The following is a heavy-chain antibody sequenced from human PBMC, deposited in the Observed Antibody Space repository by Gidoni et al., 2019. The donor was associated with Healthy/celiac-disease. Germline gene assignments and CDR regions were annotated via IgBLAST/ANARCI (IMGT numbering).Heavy chain of an antibody. CDR3: ARAGYSSSGYYFGGYYYYGMDV. D-gene: IGHD6-13*01. J-gene: IGHJ6*02. CDR1: VYTFTGYY. CDR2: INPNSGGT. Sequence: QVQLVQSGAAVKKPGASVKVSCTASVYTFTGYYMPWVRQAPGQGLEWMGWINPNSGGTNYAQKFQGWVTMTRDTSISTAYMELSRLRSDDTAVYYCARAGYSSSGYYFGGYYYYGMDVWGQGTTVTVSS. V-gene: IGHV1-2*04.